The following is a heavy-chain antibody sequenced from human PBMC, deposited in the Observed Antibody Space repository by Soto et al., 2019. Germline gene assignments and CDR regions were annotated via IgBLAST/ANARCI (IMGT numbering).Heavy chain of an antibody. CDR2: IRSEAYGVTT. V-gene: IGHV3-49*04. CDR3: TRYYYESSGYYVY. Sequence: GGSLRLSCTGSGFNFGNYALSWVRQSPGKGPEWVGFIRSEAYGVTTDYAASVKGRFIISRDDSKSIAYLEINSLQTDDTAVYYCTRYYYESSGYYVYWGQGTLVTVSS. J-gene: IGHJ4*02. D-gene: IGHD3-22*01. CDR1: GFNFGNYA.